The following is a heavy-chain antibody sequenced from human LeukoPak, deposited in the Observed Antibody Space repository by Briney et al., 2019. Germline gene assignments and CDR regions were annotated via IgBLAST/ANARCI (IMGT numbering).Heavy chain of an antibody. V-gene: IGHV1-2*02. CDR1: GYTFSGDY. CDR3: ATGSYLYDAFDI. Sequence: ASVKVSCKASGYTFSGDYMHWVRQAPGQGLEWMGWINPNSGGTNFAQKFQGRVTMTRDTSISTAYMELSRLRLDDTAVYYCATGSYLYDAFDIWGQGTMVTVSS. J-gene: IGHJ3*02. D-gene: IGHD1-26*01. CDR2: INPNSGGT.